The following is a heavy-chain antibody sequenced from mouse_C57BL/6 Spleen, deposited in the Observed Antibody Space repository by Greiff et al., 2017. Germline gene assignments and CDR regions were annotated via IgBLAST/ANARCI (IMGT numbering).Heavy chain of an antibody. CDR3: AREGFAY. Sequence: VQLQQPGAELVKPGASVKLSCKASGYNFNSYWMQWVKQRPGQGLEWIGKIDPSDSYTKYNAKFKSKATLTVDTSSSSAYMKLSSLTEEDSSVYYCAREGFAYWGKGTLVTVSA. V-gene: IGHV1-50*01. J-gene: IGHJ3*01. CDR2: IDPSDSYT. CDR1: GYNFNSYW.